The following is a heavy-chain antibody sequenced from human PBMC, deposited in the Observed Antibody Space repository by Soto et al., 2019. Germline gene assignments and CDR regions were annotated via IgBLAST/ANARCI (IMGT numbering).Heavy chain of an antibody. CDR1: GGSISSGCYY. J-gene: IGHJ4*02. Sequence: SETLSLTCTVSGGSISSGCYYWSWIRQHPGKGLEWIGYIYYSGSTYYNPSLKSRVTISVDTSKNQFSLKLSSVTAADTAVYYCARVGLRYFDWLPLSFDYWGQGTLVTVSS. D-gene: IGHD3-9*01. CDR3: ARVGLRYFDWLPLSFDY. V-gene: IGHV4-31*03. CDR2: IYYSGST.